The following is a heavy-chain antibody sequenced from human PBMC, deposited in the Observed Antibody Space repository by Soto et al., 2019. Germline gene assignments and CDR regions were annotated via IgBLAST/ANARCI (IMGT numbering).Heavy chain of an antibody. CDR1: GFTFSSYR. J-gene: IGHJ6*02. CDR3: ARSSTLRGDYYGMDV. CDR2: ISSSSSYI. D-gene: IGHD3-16*01. V-gene: IGHV3-21*01. Sequence: GGSLRLSCAASGFTFSSYRMNWVRQAPGKGLGWVSSISSSSSYIYYADSVKGRFTISRDNAKNSLYLQMNSLRAEDTAVYYCARSSTLRGDYYGMDVWGQGTTVTVSS.